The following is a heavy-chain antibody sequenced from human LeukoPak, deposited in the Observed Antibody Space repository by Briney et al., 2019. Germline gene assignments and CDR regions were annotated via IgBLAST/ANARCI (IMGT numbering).Heavy chain of an antibody. V-gene: IGHV1-69*06. D-gene: IGHD3-10*01. CDR1: GGTFSSYA. CDR2: IIPIFGTA. Sequence: SVKVSCKASGGTFSSYAISWVRQAPGQGLGWMGGIIPIFGTANYAQKFQGRVTITADKSTSTAYMELSSLRSEDTAVYYCAREVTMVRGVITINWFDPWGQGTLVTVSS. J-gene: IGHJ5*02. CDR3: AREVTMVRGVITINWFDP.